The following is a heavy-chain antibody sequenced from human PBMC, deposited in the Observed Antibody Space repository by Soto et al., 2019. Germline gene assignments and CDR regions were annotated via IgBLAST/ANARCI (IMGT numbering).Heavy chain of an antibody. CDR3: ASDSPPRAYYYDSSGYY. CDR1: GGSISSSSYY. CDR2: IYYSGST. Sequence: SETLSLTCTVSGGSISSSSYYWGWIRQPPGKGLEWIGSIYYSGSTYYNPSLKSRVTISVDTSKNQFSLKLSSVTAADTAVYYCASDSPPRAYYYDSSGYYWGQGTLVTVSS. J-gene: IGHJ4*02. V-gene: IGHV4-39*01. D-gene: IGHD3-22*01.